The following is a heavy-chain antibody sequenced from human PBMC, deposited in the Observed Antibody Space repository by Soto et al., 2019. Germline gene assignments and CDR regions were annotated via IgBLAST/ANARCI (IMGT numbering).Heavy chain of an antibody. CDR3: AKAESTWGYCSGGSCHVPDY. CDR2: ISGSGGST. CDR1: GFTFSSYA. J-gene: IGHJ4*02. Sequence: EVQLLESGGGLVQPGGSLRLSCAASGFTFSSYAMSWVRQAPGKGLEWVSAISGSGGSTYYADSVKGRFTISRDNSKNPLYLQMNSLRAEDTAVYYCAKAESTWGYCSGGSCHVPDYWGQGTLVTVSS. V-gene: IGHV3-23*01. D-gene: IGHD2-15*01.